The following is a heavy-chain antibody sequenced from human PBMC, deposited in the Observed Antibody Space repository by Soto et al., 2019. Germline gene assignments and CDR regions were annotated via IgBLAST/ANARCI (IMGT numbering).Heavy chain of an antibody. CDR2: IMPIFRTP. D-gene: IGHD1-1*01. J-gene: IGHJ6*02. CDR1: GGTFRNSA. CDR3: ARDNDRPQLGGNYYSILDV. V-gene: IGHV1-69*12. Sequence: QVQLEQSGAEVKKPGSSVKVSCKASGGTFRNSAISWVRQAPGQGLEWMGGIMPIFRTPDYSQKFQGRVTITADEATSTAYVELSGLRSADTAVYYCARDNDRPQLGGNYYSILDVWGQGTTVTVSS.